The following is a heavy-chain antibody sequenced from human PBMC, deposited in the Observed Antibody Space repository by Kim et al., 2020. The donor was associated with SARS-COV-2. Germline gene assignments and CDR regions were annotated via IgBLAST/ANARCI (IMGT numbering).Heavy chain of an antibody. CDR2: IYYSGST. J-gene: IGHJ3*02. CDR3: ASIPSATGAFDI. V-gene: IGHV4-39*01. Sequence: SETLSLTCTVSGGSISSSSYYWGWIRQPPGKGLEWIGSIYYSGSTYYNPSLKSRVTISVDTSKNQFSLKLSSVTAADTAVYYCASIPSATGAFDIWGQGTMVTVSS. CDR1: GGSISSSSYY.